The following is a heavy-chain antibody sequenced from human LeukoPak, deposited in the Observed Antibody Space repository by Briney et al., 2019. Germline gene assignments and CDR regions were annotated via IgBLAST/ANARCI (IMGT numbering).Heavy chain of an antibody. J-gene: IGHJ4*02. Sequence: GGSLRLSCAASGFTFSRFWMSWVRQAPGKGLEWVANIKQGGSEKYHVDSVKGRFTISRDNAKNSLYLQMNSLRAEDTAVFYCARDGTYTDYDPDFDIWGQGTLVTVSS. CDR2: IKQGGSEK. CDR3: ARDGTYTDYDPDFDI. V-gene: IGHV3-7*04. D-gene: IGHD5-12*01. CDR1: GFTFSRFW.